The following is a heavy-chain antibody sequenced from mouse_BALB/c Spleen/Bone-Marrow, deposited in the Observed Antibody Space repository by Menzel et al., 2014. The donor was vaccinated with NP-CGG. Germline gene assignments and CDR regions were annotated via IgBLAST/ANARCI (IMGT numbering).Heavy chain of an antibody. D-gene: IGHD2-14*01. J-gene: IGHJ4*01. CDR2: ISNGGGST. CDR3: ARHAEVRRDAMDY. Sequence: EVNVVESGGGLVQPGGSLKLSCATSGFTFSDYYMYWVRQTPEKRLEWVAYISNGGGSTYYPDTVKGRFTISRDNAKNTLYLQMSRLKSEDTAMYYCARHAEVRRDAMDYWGQGTSVTVSS. CDR1: GFTFSDYY. V-gene: IGHV5-12*02.